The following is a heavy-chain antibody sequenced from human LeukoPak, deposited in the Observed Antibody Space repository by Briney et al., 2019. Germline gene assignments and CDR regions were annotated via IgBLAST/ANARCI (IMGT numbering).Heavy chain of an antibody. CDR2: ISTSGGST. V-gene: IGHV3-23*01. Sequence: GGSLRLSCAASGFTFSSYGMSWVRQAPGKGLEWVSAISTSGGSTYFADSVKGRFTISRGNSKNTLSLQMNSLRAEDTAVYYCARDYYDGIGYYYEDYWGQGTLVTVSS. CDR3: ARDYYDGIGYYYEDY. J-gene: IGHJ4*02. CDR1: GFTFSSYG. D-gene: IGHD3-22*01.